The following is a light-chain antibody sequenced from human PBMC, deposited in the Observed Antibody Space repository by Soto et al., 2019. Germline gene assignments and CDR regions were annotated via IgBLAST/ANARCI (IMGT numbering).Light chain of an antibody. CDR1: QTISSW. V-gene: IGKV1-5*03. J-gene: IGKJ1*01. Sequence: DIQRTQSPSTLSGSVGDRVTITCRASQTISSWLAWYQQKPGKAPKLLIYKASTLKSGVPSRFSGSGSGTEFTLTISSLQNDDFATYDCQHYNSYSEAFGQGTKVDIK. CDR2: KAS. CDR3: QHYNSYSEA.